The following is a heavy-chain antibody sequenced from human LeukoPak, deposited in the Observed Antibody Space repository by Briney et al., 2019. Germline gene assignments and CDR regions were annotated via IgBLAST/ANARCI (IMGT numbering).Heavy chain of an antibody. Sequence: GGSLRLSCAASGFTFITYAMSWVRQAPGKGPEWVSGISVSGGRTDYADSVKGRFTISRDNAKNSLYLQMNSLRAEDTAVYYCAKARGGWPDYWGQGTLVTVSS. CDR1: GFTFITYA. D-gene: IGHD6-19*01. V-gene: IGHV3-23*01. J-gene: IGHJ4*02. CDR2: ISVSGGRT. CDR3: AKARGGWPDY.